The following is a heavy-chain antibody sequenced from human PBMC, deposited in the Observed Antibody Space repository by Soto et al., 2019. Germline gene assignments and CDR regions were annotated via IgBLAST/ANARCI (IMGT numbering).Heavy chain of an antibody. CDR1: GYKFTNYW. D-gene: IGHD2-2*01. Sequence: GESLKISCQGSGYKFTNYWIGWVRQMPGKGLEWMGIIYPGDSDTRYSPSLQGQVTISADKSISTAYLQWSSLKASDTAMYYCARHAAPAGWADYYYYGMAVWGQGTTVTVS. J-gene: IGHJ6*02. CDR2: IYPGDSDT. V-gene: IGHV5-51*01. CDR3: ARHAAPAGWADYYYYGMAV.